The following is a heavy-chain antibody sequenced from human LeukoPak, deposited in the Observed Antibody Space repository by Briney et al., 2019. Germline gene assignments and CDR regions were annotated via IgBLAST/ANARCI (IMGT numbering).Heavy chain of an antibody. Sequence: SETLSLTCTASGGSISSHYWSWIRQPPGKGLEWIGYIYYSGSTKYNPSLKSRVTISVDTSKNQFSLKVSSVTAADTAVYYCASSTVTDTGFDYWGQGTLVTVSS. V-gene: IGHV4-59*11. J-gene: IGHJ4*02. CDR3: ASSTVTDTGFDY. CDR2: IYYSGST. CDR1: GGSISSHY. D-gene: IGHD4-11*01.